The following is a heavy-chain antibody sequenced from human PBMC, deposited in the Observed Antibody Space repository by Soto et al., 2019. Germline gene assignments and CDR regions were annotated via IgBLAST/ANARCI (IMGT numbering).Heavy chain of an antibody. Sequence: SGPTLVNPTQTLTLTCTFSGFSLSTSEVGVGWIRQPPGRALEWLALIYWDDDKRYSPSLKNRLTITKDTSKNQVVLTMTNMDPVDTATYYCAHRFDWYYFNYWGQGALVTSPQ. CDR1: GFSLSTSEVG. CDR3: AHRFDWYYFNY. D-gene: IGHD3-9*01. J-gene: IGHJ4*02. CDR2: IYWDDDK. V-gene: IGHV2-5*02.